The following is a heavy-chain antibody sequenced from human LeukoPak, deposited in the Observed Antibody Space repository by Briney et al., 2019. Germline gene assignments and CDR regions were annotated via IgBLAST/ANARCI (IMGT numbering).Heavy chain of an antibody. CDR3: ASLAGSHAFDI. Sequence: PSETLSLTCAVYGGSFSGYYWSWIRQPPGKGLEWIGEINHSGSTNYNPSLKSRVTISVDTSKNQFSLKLSSVTAADTAVYYCASLAGSHAFDIWGQGTMVTVSS. CDR2: INHSGST. V-gene: IGHV4-34*01. D-gene: IGHD3-10*01. J-gene: IGHJ3*02. CDR1: GGSFSGYY.